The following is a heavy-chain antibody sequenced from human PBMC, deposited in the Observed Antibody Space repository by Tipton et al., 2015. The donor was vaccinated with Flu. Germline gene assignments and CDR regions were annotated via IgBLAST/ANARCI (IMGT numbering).Heavy chain of an antibody. J-gene: IGHJ5*02. V-gene: IGHV4-61*01. CDR2: VSRTGST. Sequence: TLSLTCTVSGGSVSSDSYYWGWVRQPPGKGLECIGTVSRTGSTIYNPSLKSRVTISIDTSKNQFSLNMRSVTAADMAVYYCARRDYSNYVSDPKSWFDPWGQGTLVAVSS. CDR3: ARRDYSNYVSDPKSWFDP. CDR1: GGSVSSDSYY. D-gene: IGHD4-11*01.